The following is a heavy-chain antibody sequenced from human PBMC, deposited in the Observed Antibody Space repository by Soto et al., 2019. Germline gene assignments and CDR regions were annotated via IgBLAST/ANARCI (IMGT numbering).Heavy chain of an antibody. J-gene: IGHJ3*02. CDR3: ARIDGDYASSGYSPHDAFDI. CDR1: GFSLSNARMG. Sequence: QVTLKESGPVLVKPTETLTLTCTVSGFSLSNARMGVSWIRQPPGKALEWLAHIFSNDEKSYSTSLKSRLTTSQDTSKTQVVLTMTNMDPVDTATYYSARIDGDYASSGYSPHDAFDIWGQGTMVTVSS. V-gene: IGHV2-26*01. D-gene: IGHD3-22*01. CDR2: IFSNDEK.